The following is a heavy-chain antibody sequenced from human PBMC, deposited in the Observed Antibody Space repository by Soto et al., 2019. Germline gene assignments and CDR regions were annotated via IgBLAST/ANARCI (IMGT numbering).Heavy chain of an antibody. CDR1: GXTFSSYS. V-gene: IGHV3-64D*06. J-gene: IGHJ6*02. D-gene: IGHD1-26*01. Sequence: GSLRLSCSASGXTFSSYSMHWVRQAPVKGLEYVSSISSNGGRTYYADSVKGRFTISRDNSKNTLYLQMSSLRAEDTALYYCVKGENSGSYRGYYYYYYGMDVWGQGTTATVS. CDR3: VKGENSGSYRGYYYYYYGMDV. CDR2: ISSNGGRT.